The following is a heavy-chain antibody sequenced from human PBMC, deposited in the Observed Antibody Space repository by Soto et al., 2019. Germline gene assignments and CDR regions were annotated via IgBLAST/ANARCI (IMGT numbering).Heavy chain of an antibody. V-gene: IGHV3-11*01. CDR1: GFTFSNYY. Sequence: QVQLVESGGGLVKPGVSLRLSCAASGFTFSNYYMSWIRQAPGTGLEWLSYISSSGNAIVYAYSVKGRFTMSRVNAKNSLYMQMNNLRAEDTAVYYCVRAVRAVAGYFDYWGQGSLVTVSS. CDR3: VRAVRAVAGYFDY. D-gene: IGHD6-19*01. J-gene: IGHJ4*02. CDR2: ISSSGNAI.